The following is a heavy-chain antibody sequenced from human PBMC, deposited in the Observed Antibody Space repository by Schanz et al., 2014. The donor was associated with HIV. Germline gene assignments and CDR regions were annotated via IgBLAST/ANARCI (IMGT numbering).Heavy chain of an antibody. Sequence: QVRLVESGGGVVQPGRSLRLSCAASGFTFSTYVMHWVRQAPGKGLEWLAVISYDGRNKKFANSVNGRFTISRDNSKNTLYLQMTTLRIDDTAVYYCAKPEYDSRGNSQSHFDYWGQGTLVTVSS. D-gene: IGHD3-22*01. CDR3: AKPEYDSRGNSQSHFDY. CDR1: GFTFSTYV. V-gene: IGHV3-33*05. CDR2: ISYDGRNK. J-gene: IGHJ4*02.